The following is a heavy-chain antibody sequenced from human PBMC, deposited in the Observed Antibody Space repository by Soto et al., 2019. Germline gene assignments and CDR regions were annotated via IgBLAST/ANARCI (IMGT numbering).Heavy chain of an antibody. CDR1: VFTFSSYA. Sequence: GGSLRLSCPPSVFTFSSYAMHWVRQAPGKGLEWVSTILVDGRTFYVDSVRGRFTISSDNSKNTVYLQMNSLTAGDTALYYCAKATATGGGAFDICGQGTMVTVSS. V-gene: IGHV3-23*01. CDR3: AKATATGGGAFDI. D-gene: IGHD2-8*02. J-gene: IGHJ3*02. CDR2: ILVDGRT.